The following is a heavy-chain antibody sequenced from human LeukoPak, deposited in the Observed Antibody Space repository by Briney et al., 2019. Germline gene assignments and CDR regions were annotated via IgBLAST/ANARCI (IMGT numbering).Heavy chain of an antibody. CDR1: GFTSSTYA. CDR2: ICGSGGRT. Sequence: GGSVTLSRAPSGFTSSTYAMSWVRQPPGKGLEWVSFICGSGGRTYHAAFVKGRLTISRDNSKNTLYLQMNSVRGEDTDVYYCARKGNLRGGYCGGDCYSSLDYWGQGTLVTVSS. D-gene: IGHD2-21*01. V-gene: IGHV3-23*01. J-gene: IGHJ4*02. CDR3: ARKGNLRGGYCGGDCYSSLDY.